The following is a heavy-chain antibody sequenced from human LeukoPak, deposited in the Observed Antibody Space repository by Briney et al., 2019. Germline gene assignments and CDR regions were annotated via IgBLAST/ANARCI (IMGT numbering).Heavy chain of an antibody. Sequence: GASVKVSCKASGHTFTSYGISWVRQAPGQGLEWMEWISAYNGNTNYAQKLQGRVTMTTDTSTSTAYMELRSLRSDDTAVYYCASKDTSGWYEEAWGQGTLVTVSS. CDR3: ASKDTSGWYEEA. D-gene: IGHD6-19*01. CDR2: ISAYNGNT. V-gene: IGHV1-18*01. J-gene: IGHJ5*02. CDR1: GHTFTSYG.